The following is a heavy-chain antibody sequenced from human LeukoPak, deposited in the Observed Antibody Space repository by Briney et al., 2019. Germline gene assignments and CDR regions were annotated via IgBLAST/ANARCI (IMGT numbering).Heavy chain of an antibody. D-gene: IGHD3-3*01. J-gene: IGHJ4*02. CDR2: INPNSGGT. V-gene: IGHV1-2*02. CDR1: GYTFTGYY. CDR3: ARDPWYYDFLSGYYTGGYYFDY. Sequence: GASVKVSCKASGYTFTGYYMHWVRQAPGQGLEWMGWINPNSGGTNYAQKFQGRVTMTRDTSISTAYMELSRLRSDDTAVYYCARDPWYYDFLSGYYTGGYYFDYWGQGTLVTVSS.